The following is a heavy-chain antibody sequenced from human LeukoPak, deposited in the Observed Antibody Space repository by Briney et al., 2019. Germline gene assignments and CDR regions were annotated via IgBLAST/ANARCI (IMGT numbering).Heavy chain of an antibody. CDR3: ARDLAYYDFGYFDY. Sequence: TGGSLRLSCAASGFTFSSYWMSWVRQAPGKGLEWVANIKQDGSEKYYVDSVKGRFTISRDNAKNSLYLQMNSLRAEDTAVYYCARDLAYYDFGYFDYWGQGTLVTVSS. V-gene: IGHV3-7*01. CDR2: IKQDGSEK. J-gene: IGHJ4*02. CDR1: GFTFSSYW. D-gene: IGHD3-3*01.